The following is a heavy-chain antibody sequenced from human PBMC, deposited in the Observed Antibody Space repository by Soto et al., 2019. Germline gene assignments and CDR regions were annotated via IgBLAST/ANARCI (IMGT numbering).Heavy chain of an antibody. CDR3: VRSYGSGNYYGVPSNWFDP. CDR2: IYHSGST. J-gene: IGHJ5*02. CDR1: GGSISRGTYY. D-gene: IGHD3-10*01. V-gene: IGHV4-31*03. Sequence: SETLSLTCTVSGGSISRGTYYCHWIRQHPGKGVEWIGYIYHSGSTYYNPSLESRVNISLDTSKNHCSLKLSSVTAADTAVYYCVRSYGSGNYYGVPSNWFDPWGQETLVTVSS.